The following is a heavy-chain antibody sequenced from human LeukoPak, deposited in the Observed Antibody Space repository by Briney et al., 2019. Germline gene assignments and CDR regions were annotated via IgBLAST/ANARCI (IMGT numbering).Heavy chain of an antibody. CDR1: GFTVSSNY. V-gene: IGHV3-23*01. CDR2: ISGSGGST. CDR3: ARDNGDY. D-gene: IGHD2-8*01. J-gene: IGHJ4*02. Sequence: GGSLRLSCAASGFTVSSNYMNWVRQAPGKGLEWVSAISGSGGSTYYADSVKGRFTIFRDNSKNMLYLQMNSLRAEDTAVYYCARDNGDYWGQGALVTVSS.